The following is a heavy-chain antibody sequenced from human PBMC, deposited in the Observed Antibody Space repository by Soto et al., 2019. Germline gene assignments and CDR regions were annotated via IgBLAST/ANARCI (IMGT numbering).Heavy chain of an antibody. CDR1: GFTFSSYG. CDR2: IWYDGSNK. V-gene: IGHV3-33*01. Sequence: PGGSLRLSCAASGFTFSSYGMHWVRQAPGKGLEWVAVIWYDGSNKYYADSVKGRFTISRDNSKNTLYLQMNSLRAEDTAVYYCARDQVAAAGYSYGTDVWCPGTTLTVFS. J-gene: IGHJ6*02. CDR3: ARDQVAAAGYSYGTDV. D-gene: IGHD6-13*01.